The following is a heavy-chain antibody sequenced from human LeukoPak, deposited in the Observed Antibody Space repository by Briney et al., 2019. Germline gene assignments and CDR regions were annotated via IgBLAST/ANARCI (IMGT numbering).Heavy chain of an antibody. Sequence: HPGGSLRLSCAASGFTFSSYWMSWVRQAPGKGLEWVANIKQDGSEKYYVDSVKGRFTISRDNAKNSLYLQMNSLRAEDTAVYYCASFGEYYGSGSYSPYYYGMDVWGQGTTVTVS. V-gene: IGHV3-7*03. CDR3: ASFGEYYGSGSYSPYYYGMDV. D-gene: IGHD3-10*01. CDR1: GFTFSSYW. CDR2: IKQDGSEK. J-gene: IGHJ6*02.